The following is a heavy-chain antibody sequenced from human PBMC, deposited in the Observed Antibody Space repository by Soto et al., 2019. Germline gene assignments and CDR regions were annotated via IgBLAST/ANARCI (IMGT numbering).Heavy chain of an antibody. D-gene: IGHD3-9*01. J-gene: IGHJ6*02. CDR1: GYTFTSYD. CDR2: RNPNSGNT. CDR3: ARGPREIIRYLGCMDV. Sequence: ASVKVSCKASGYTFTSYDINWVRQATGQGLGWMGWRNPNSGNTGYAQKCQGRVTMTRNTSISTAYMELRSLRYEDTVVYYCARGPREIIRYLGCMDVWGQGTTVTVSS. V-gene: IGHV1-8*01.